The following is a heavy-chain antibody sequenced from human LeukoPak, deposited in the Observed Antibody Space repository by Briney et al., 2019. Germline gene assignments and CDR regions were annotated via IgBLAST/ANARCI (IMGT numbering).Heavy chain of an antibody. V-gene: IGHV1-69*13. CDR1: GGTFSSYA. J-gene: IGHJ6*03. CDR2: IIPIFGTA. CDR3: ARSSAIVVVPAAFYYYYYYMDV. D-gene: IGHD2-2*01. Sequence: SVKVSCKASGGTFSSYAISWVRQAPGQGLEWMGGIIPIFGTANYAQKFQGRVTITADESTSTAYMELSSLRSEDTAVYYCARSSAIVVVPAAFYYYYYYMDVWGKGTTVTVSS.